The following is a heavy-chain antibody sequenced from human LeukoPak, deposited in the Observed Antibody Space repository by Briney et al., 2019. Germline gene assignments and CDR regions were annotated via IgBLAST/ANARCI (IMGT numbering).Heavy chain of an antibody. J-gene: IGHJ5*02. D-gene: IGHD2-21*02. CDR2: IHTSGST. CDR3: ARVTDPRYNWFDP. V-gene: IGHV4-4*07. CDR1: GASISSYY. Sequence: SETQSLTCTVSGASISSYYWTWIRQPAGKGPEWIGRIHTSGSTNYNPSLKSRVNMSVDTSKNQFSLKLNSVTAADTAVYYCARVTDPRYNWFDPWGQGTLVTVSP.